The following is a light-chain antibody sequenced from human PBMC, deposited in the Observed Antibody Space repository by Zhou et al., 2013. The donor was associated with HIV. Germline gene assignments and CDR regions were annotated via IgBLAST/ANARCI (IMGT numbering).Light chain of an antibody. CDR2: ATS. CDR1: QSISNY. V-gene: IGKV1-39*01. Sequence: DIQMTQSPSSLSASVGDRVTITCRASQSISNYLNWYQQIPGKAPKLLIYATSNLQSGVPSRFSGSGSGTDFTLTINSLQPEDFATYYCQHTFTTPITFGGGTRVEIK. J-gene: IGKJ4*01. CDR3: QHTFTTPIT.